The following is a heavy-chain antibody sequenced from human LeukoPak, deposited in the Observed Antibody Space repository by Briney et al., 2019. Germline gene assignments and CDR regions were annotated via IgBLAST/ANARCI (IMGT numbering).Heavy chain of an antibody. J-gene: IGHJ4*02. V-gene: IGHV6-1*01. D-gene: IGHD5-18*01. CDR3: ARYVDTAMVSHFDY. CDR2: TYYRSKWYN. Sequence: SQTLSLTCALSGDSVSSNSAAWNWIRQSPSRGLEWLGRTYYRSKWYNDYAVSVKSRITINPDTSKNQFSLQLNSVTPEDTAVYYCARYVDTAMVSHFDYWGQGTLVTVSS. CDR1: GDSVSSNSAA.